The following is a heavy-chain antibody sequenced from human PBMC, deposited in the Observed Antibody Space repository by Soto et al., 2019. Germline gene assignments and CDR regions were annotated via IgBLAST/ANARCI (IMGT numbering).Heavy chain of an antibody. Sequence: SVKVSCKASGGTFSSYAISWVRQAPGQGLEWMGGIIPIFGTANYAQKFQGRVTITADESTSTAYMELSSLRSEDTAVYYCASTYYDSSGYYVFRPYHYYGMDVWGQGTSVTVSS. J-gene: IGHJ6*02. V-gene: IGHV1-69*13. CDR2: IIPIFGTA. CDR3: ASTYYDSSGYYVFRPYHYYGMDV. D-gene: IGHD3-22*01. CDR1: GGTFSSYA.